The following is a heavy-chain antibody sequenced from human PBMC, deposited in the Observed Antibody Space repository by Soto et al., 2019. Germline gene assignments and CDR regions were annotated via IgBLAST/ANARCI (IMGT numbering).Heavy chain of an antibody. V-gene: IGHV1-8*01. CDR2: MNPNSGDT. CDR3: ARVGGNWNDDYFDY. D-gene: IGHD1-1*01. CDR1: GYTITNYD. Sequence: GASVKVSCKASGYTITNYDINWVRQATGQGPEWMGWMNPNSGDTGYAQNFQGRVTMTRDTSIRTAYMELSSLRSEDTAVYYCARVGGNWNDDYFDYWGQGTLVTVSS. J-gene: IGHJ4*02.